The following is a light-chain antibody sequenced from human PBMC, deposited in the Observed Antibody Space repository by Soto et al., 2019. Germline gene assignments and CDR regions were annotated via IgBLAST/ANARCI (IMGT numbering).Light chain of an antibody. J-gene: IGKJ1*01. CDR2: GAS. V-gene: IGKV3-15*01. CDR1: QSVSSI. Sequence: EIVLTQSPAALSLSPGERATLSCRASQSVSSILAWHQQKPGQAPRLLIYGASTRATGIPDRFSGNGSGTEFTLTISSLQSEDFAVYYCQQHNNWPWTFGQGTKVEIK. CDR3: QQHNNWPWT.